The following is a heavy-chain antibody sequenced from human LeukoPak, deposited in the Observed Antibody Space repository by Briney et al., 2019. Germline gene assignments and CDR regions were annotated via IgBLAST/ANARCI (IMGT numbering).Heavy chain of an antibody. CDR3: ARNAGNSDVDY. Sequence: KSSETLSLTCAVSGGSITSSNWWTWVRKPPGKGLEWIGEIYHSGSTNYNPSLKSRVTISVDKSNNQFSLRLNSVTAADTAVYYCARNAGNSDVDYWGQGTLVTVSS. CDR1: GGSITSSNW. J-gene: IGHJ4*02. D-gene: IGHD4-23*01. CDR2: IYHSGST. V-gene: IGHV4-4*02.